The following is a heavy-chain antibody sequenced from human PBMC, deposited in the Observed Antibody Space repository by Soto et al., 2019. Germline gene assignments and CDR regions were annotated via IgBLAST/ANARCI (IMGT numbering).Heavy chain of an antibody. CDR2: ISYDGSNK. D-gene: IGHD3-22*01. CDR1: GCTFSSYG. J-gene: IGHJ4*02. Sequence: GGSLRLSCAASGCTFSSYGMHWVRQAPGKGLEWVAVISYDGSNKYYADSVKGRFTISRDNSKNTLYLQMNSLRAEDTAVYYCAKGGPQRDYYDSSGYYGLDYWGQGTLVTVSS. V-gene: IGHV3-30*18. CDR3: AKGGPQRDYYDSSGYYGLDY.